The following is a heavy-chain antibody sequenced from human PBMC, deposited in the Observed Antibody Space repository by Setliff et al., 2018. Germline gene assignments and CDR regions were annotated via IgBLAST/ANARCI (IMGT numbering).Heavy chain of an antibody. CDR1: GGSIDSHY. CDR3: ARGSAAALSN. V-gene: IGHV4-59*08. CDR2: IYYSGNT. Sequence: SETLSLTCSVSGGSIDSHYWSWIRQPPGKGLEWIGSIYYSGNTNYNPSLKSRVTISIDTSKNQFSLKLSSVTAADTAVYYCARGSAAALSNWGQGTLVTSPQ. J-gene: IGHJ4*02. D-gene: IGHD6-13*01.